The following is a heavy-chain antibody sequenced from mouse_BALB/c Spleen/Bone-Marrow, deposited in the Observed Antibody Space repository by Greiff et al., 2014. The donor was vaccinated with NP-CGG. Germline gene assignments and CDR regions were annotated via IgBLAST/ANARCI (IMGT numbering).Heavy chain of an antibody. Sequence: VQGVESGAELMKPGASVKISCKATGYTFSSYWIEWVKQRPGHGLEWIGEILPGSGSTNYNEKFKGKATFTADTSSNTAYMQLSSLTSEDSAVYYYAREDIATVVEMDYWGQGTSVTVSS. V-gene: IGHV1-9*01. CDR3: AREDIATVVEMDY. D-gene: IGHD1-1*01. J-gene: IGHJ4*01. CDR1: GYTFSSYW. CDR2: ILPGSGST.